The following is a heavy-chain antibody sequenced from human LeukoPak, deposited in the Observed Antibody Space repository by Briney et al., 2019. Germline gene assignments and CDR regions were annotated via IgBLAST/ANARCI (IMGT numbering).Heavy chain of an antibody. Sequence: ASVKVSCKASGYTFTGYYMHWVRQAPGQGLEWMGWINPNSGGTNYAQKFQGWVTMTRDTSISTAYMELSRLRSDDTAVYYCARQRMVRGVHYYMDVWGKGTTVTVSS. V-gene: IGHV1-2*04. J-gene: IGHJ6*03. CDR1: GYTFTGYY. CDR3: ARQRMVRGVHYYMDV. D-gene: IGHD3-10*01. CDR2: INPNSGGT.